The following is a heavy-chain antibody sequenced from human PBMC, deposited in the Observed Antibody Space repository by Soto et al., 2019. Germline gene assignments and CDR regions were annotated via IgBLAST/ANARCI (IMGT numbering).Heavy chain of an antibody. D-gene: IGHD3-3*01. V-gene: IGHV4-39*01. Sequence: SETLSLTCTVSGGSISSSSYYWGWIRQPPGKGLEWIGSIYYSGSTYYNPSLKSRVTISVDTSKNQFSLKLSSVTAADTAVYYCARQPQNYDFWSGYWVWDYWGQGTLVTVSS. J-gene: IGHJ4*02. CDR3: ARQPQNYDFWSGYWVWDY. CDR1: GGSISSSSYY. CDR2: IYYSGST.